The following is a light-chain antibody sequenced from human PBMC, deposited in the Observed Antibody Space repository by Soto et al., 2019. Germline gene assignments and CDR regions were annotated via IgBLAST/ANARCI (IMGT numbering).Light chain of an antibody. V-gene: IGKV1-39*01. CDR1: QSIRKY. Sequence: DIQMTQSPSSLSASVGDRVIITCRASQSIRKYLNWYQHKPGKVPTLLIYAASSLQSGVPSRFGGSGSGTDFIFTISSLQPEDFATYYCQQSYSTPPTFGQGTKVDIK. CDR2: AAS. CDR3: QQSYSTPPT. J-gene: IGKJ1*01.